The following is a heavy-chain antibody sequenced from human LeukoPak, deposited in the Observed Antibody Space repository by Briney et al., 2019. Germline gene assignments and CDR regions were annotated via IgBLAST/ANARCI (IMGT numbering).Heavy chain of an antibody. J-gene: IGHJ4*02. V-gene: IGHV3-23*01. Sequence: EGSLRLSCAASRFTFSSCGMTWVRQAPGKGLEWVSAISGNGGSTYYADSVKGRFTISRDNSQNTLYLQMNSLRAEDTALYYCAKCDDFWSGGVDYWGQGTLVSVSS. CDR2: ISGNGGST. CDR1: RFTFSSCG. CDR3: AKCDDFWSGGVDY. D-gene: IGHD3-3*01.